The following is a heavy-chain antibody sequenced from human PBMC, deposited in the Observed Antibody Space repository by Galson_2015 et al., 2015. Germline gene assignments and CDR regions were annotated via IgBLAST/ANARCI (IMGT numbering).Heavy chain of an antibody. Sequence: SVKVSCKASGYTFTSYDINWVRQATGQGLEWMGWMNPNSGNTGYAQKFQGRVTMTRNTSISTAYMELSSLRSEDTAVYYCARASMDYGGQYYYYYMDVWGKGTTVTVSS. J-gene: IGHJ6*03. CDR3: ARASMDYGGQYYYYYMDV. CDR1: GYTFTSYD. CDR2: MNPNSGNT. D-gene: IGHD4-23*01. V-gene: IGHV1-8*01.